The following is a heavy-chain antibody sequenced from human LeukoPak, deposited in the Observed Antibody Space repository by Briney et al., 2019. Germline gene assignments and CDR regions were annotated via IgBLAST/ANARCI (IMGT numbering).Heavy chain of an antibody. CDR1: GFTFSSYA. Sequence: GGSLRLSCAASGFTFSSYAMSWVRQAPGKGPEWVSAISGSGSSTYYSDSVKGRFTISRDNSKNTLYLQMNSLRAEDTAVYYCAKDPKTTVTGAVDYWGQGTLVTVSS. J-gene: IGHJ4*02. CDR3: AKDPKTTVTGAVDY. CDR2: ISGSGSST. V-gene: IGHV3-23*01. D-gene: IGHD4-17*01.